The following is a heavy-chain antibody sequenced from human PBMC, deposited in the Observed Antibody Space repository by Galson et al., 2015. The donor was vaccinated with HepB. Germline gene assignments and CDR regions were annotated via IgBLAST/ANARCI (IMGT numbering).Heavy chain of an antibody. CDR2: INHSGST. CDR3: ARRGRGSFLIWYFDL. Sequence: ETLSLTCAVYGGSFTDYYWSWIRQPPGKGLERIGEINHSGSTNYSPSLKSRVTISVDTSKHQFSLQLSSVTAADTAVYYCARRGRGSFLIWYFDLWGRGTLVTVSS. D-gene: IGHD1-26*01. J-gene: IGHJ2*01. V-gene: IGHV4-34*01. CDR1: GGSFTDYY.